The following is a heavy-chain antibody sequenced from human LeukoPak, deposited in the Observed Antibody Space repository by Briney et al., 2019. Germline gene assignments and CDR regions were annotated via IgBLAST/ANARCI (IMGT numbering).Heavy chain of an antibody. J-gene: IGHJ6*02. CDR3: ARGFRLRIYYGMDV. D-gene: IGHD5/OR15-5a*01. Sequence: PSETLSLTCTVSGTPISSFAWSWIRHLPGKRLEWIGYISYRGSTDYNPSLKSRVTISLDTSKNQFSLKVNSVTAADTAVYYCARGFRLRIYYGMDVWGQGTTVTVSS. CDR2: ISYRGST. CDR1: GTPISSFA. V-gene: IGHV4-59*08.